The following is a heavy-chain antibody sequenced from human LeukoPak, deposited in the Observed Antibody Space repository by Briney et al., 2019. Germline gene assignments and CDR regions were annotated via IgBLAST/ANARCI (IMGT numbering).Heavy chain of an antibody. CDR2: INPNSGGT. Sequence: ASVTVSCKASGYTFTGYYMHWVRQAPGQGLEWMGWINPNSGGTNYAQKFRGRVTMTRDTSISTAYMELSRLRSDDTAVYYCARVSFGGDLDYWGQGTLVTVSS. V-gene: IGHV1-2*02. CDR3: ARVSFGGDLDY. J-gene: IGHJ4*02. CDR1: GYTFTGYY. D-gene: IGHD3-10*01.